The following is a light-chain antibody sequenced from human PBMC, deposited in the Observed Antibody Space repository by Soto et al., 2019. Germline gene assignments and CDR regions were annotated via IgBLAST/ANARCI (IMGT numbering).Light chain of an antibody. CDR3: TSYASGSSHVV. J-gene: IGLJ2*01. V-gene: IGLV2-14*03. CDR1: SRDIGGYDY. Sequence: QYALTQPASVSGSPGQSITLSCTGTSRDIGGYDYVSWYQRHPGKAPKLIMYDVNNRPSGVSNRFSGAKSGNTASLTISGLQAEDEADYYCTSYASGSSHVVFGGGTKLTV. CDR2: DVN.